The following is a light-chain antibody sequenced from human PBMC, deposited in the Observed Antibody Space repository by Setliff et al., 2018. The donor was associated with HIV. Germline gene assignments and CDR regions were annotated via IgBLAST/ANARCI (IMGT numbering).Light chain of an antibody. CDR1: SSDVGDYES. Sequence: QSVLTQPASVSGSPGQSITISCTGSSSDVGDYESVSWYQQNPGEVPKLMIYDVTKRPLGVSNRFSGSKSGNTASLTISGLQGEDEAGYFCCSYAGGDTWIFGGGTKVTVL. J-gene: IGLJ2*01. CDR2: DVT. CDR3: CSYAGGDTWI. V-gene: IGLV2-23*02.